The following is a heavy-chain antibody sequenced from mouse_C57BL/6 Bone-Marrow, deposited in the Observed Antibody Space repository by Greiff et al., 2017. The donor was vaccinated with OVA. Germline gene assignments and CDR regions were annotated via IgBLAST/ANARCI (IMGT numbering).Heavy chain of an antibody. V-gene: IGHV1-81*01. CDR2: IYPRSGNT. D-gene: IGHD1-1*01. J-gene: IGHJ3*01. CDR1: GYTFTSYG. Sequence: VKLQESGAELARPGASVKLSCKASGYTFTSYGISLVKQRTGQGLEWIGEIYPRSGNTYYHEKFKGKATLPAYKSSRTAYMELRSLTSEDAAVYFCARGGRGRSYAWFAYWGQGTRVTVSA. CDR3: ARGGRGRSYAWFAY.